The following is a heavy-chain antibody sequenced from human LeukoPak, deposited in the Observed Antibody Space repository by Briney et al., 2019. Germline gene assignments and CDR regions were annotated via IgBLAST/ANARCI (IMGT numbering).Heavy chain of an antibody. V-gene: IGHV3-7*01. Sequence: GGSLRLSCAASGFTFSSYWMSWVRQAPGKGLEWVANIKQDGSEKYYVDSVKGRFTISRDNAKNSLYLQMNSLRAEDTAVYYCARGIAMGTYYYYSGMDVWGQGTTGTVS. CDR1: GFTFSSYW. D-gene: IGHD3-10*01. J-gene: IGHJ6*02. CDR2: IKQDGSEK. CDR3: ARGIAMGTYYYYSGMDV.